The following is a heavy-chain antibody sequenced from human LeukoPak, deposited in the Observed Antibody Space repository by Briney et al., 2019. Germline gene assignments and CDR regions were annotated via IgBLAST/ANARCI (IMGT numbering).Heavy chain of an antibody. CDR3: ARDLAVTSSPFDY. Sequence: ASVKVSCKASGYTFTGYYMHWVRPAPGQGLEWMGWINPNSGGTNYAQKFQGRVTMTRDTSISTAYMELSRLRSDDTAVYYCARDLAVTSSPFDYWGQGTLVTVSS. CDR2: INPNSGGT. CDR1: GYTFTGYY. J-gene: IGHJ4*02. V-gene: IGHV1-2*02. D-gene: IGHD3-22*01.